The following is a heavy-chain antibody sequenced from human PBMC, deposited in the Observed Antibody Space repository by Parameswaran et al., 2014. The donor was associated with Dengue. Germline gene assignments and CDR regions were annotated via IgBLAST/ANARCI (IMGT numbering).Heavy chain of an antibody. V-gene: IGHV3-30*18. CDR2: ISYDGSNK. CDR3: AKGYSGATKETSFDY. Sequence: VRQAPGKGLEWVAVISYDGSNKYYADSVKGRFTISRDNSKNTLYLQMNSLRAEDTAVYYCAKGYSGATKETSFDYWGQGTLVTVSS. D-gene: IGHD1-26*01. J-gene: IGHJ4*02.